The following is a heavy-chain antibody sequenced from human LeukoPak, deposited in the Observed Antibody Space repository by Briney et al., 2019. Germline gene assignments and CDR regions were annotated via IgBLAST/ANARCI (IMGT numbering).Heavy chain of an antibody. J-gene: IGHJ4*02. CDR3: ARDLISGWYYFDY. D-gene: IGHD6-19*01. CDR2: IYQSGST. CDR1: GYSISSGYY. V-gene: IGHV4-38-2*02. Sequence: PSETLSLTCTVSGYSISSGYYWGWIRQPPGEGLEWIGSIYQSGSTYYNPSLKSRVTISVDTSKNQFSLKLSSVPAADTAVYYCARDLISGWYYFDYWGQGTLVTVSS.